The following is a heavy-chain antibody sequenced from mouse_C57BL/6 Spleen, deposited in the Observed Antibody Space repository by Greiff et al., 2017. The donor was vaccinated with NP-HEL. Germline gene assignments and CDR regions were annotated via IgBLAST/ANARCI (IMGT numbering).Heavy chain of an antibody. Sequence: QVQLQQPGAELVMPGASVKLSCKASGYTFTSYWMHWVQQRPGQGLEWIGEIDPSDSYTNYNQKFKGKSTLTVDKSSSTAYMQLSSLTSEDSAVYYCARVYYGNSYYAMDYWGQGTSVTVSS. D-gene: IGHD2-1*01. J-gene: IGHJ4*01. CDR2: IDPSDSYT. V-gene: IGHV1-69*01. CDR3: ARVYYGNSYYAMDY. CDR1: GYTFTSYW.